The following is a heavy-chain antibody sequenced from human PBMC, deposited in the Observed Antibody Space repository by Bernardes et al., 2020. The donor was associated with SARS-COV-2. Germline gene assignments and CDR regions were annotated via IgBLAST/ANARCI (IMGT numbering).Heavy chain of an antibody. CDR2: ISGGTESGGYGTT. CDR3: AKDPLRFDGSGSYTRRWGLDV. D-gene: IGHD3-10*01. V-gene: IGHV3-23*01. CDR1: GFTFNAHA. Sequence: GGSLRLSCVASGFTFNAHAMAWVRQAPGKGLEWVAAISGGTESGGYGTTYFADSVRGRFSLSRDNSKDTLHMQMDYLRPEDTAVYYCAKDPLRFDGSGSYTRRWGLDVWGHGTSVTVSS. J-gene: IGHJ6*02.